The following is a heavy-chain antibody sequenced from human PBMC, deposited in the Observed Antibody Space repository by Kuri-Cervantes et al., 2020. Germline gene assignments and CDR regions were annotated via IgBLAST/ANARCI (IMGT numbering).Heavy chain of an antibody. Sequence: GGSLRLSCAASGFTFSSYAMHWVRRAPGKGLEWVSVISYDGSNKYYADSVKGRFTISRDNSKNALYLQMNSLSAEDTAVYYCARVPGVTMVRGVRYYYYGMDVWGQGTTVTVSS. V-gene: IGHV3-30-3*01. CDR2: ISYDGSNK. D-gene: IGHD3-10*01. CDR1: GFTFSSYA. J-gene: IGHJ6*02. CDR3: ARVPGVTMVRGVRYYYYGMDV.